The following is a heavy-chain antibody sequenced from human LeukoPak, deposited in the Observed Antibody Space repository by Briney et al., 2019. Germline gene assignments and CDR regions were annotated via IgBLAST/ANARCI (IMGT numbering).Heavy chain of an antibody. CDR2: INYSGST. D-gene: IGHD6-19*01. CDR1: GGSISSSSYY. J-gene: IGHJ4*02. V-gene: IGHV4-39*07. Sequence: PSETLSLTCTVSGGSISSSSYYWGWIRQPPGKGLEWIESINYSGSTYYNPSLKSRVTISVDTSKNQFSLKLSSVTAADTAVYYCAREPWAGIAVAGTKVAGFDYWGQGTLVTVSS. CDR3: AREPWAGIAVAGTKVAGFDY.